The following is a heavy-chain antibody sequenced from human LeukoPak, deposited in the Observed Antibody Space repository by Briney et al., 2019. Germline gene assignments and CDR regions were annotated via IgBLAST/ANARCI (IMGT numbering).Heavy chain of an antibody. D-gene: IGHD2-21*01. J-gene: IGHJ6*02. V-gene: IGHV3-23*01. CDR1: GFTVSSNY. CDR2: ISDSGGST. CDR3: AKDREIGIYYYYGMDV. Sequence: GGSLRLSCAASGFTVSSNYMSWVRQAPGKGLEWVSGISDSGGSTYYADSVKGRFTISRDNSKNTLYLQMNSLRAEDTALYYCAKDREIGIYYYYGMDVWGQGTTVTVSS.